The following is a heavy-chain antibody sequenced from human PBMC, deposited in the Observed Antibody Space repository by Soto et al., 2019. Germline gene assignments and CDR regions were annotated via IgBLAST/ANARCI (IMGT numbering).Heavy chain of an antibody. V-gene: IGHV3-30*04. CDR3: AIDERDAAADWTEVP. D-gene: IGHD6-13*01. J-gene: IGHJ5*02. CDR1: GFTFSSYT. Sequence: XGSLRLSCAASGFTFSSYTMHWVRQAPGKGLEWVAIISDDGRSEYSADSVKGRFTISRDNSKNTLYLQMNRLRREDTAVYYCAIDERDAAADWTEVPWGQGTLVTVSS. CDR2: ISDDGRSE.